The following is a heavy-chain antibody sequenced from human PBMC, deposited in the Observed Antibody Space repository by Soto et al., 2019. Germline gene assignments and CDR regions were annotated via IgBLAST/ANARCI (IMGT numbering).Heavy chain of an antibody. V-gene: IGHV4-31*03. D-gene: IGHD5-18*01. CDR2: IYYSGST. CDR3: ARSGYSYGPNPLLY. J-gene: IGHJ4*02. CDR1: GGSISSGGYY. Sequence: SETLSLTCTVSGGSISSGGYYWSWIRQHPGKGLEWIGYIYYSGSTYYNPSLKSRVTISVDTSENQFSLKLSSVTAADTAVYYCARSGYSYGPNPLLYWGQGTLVTVS.